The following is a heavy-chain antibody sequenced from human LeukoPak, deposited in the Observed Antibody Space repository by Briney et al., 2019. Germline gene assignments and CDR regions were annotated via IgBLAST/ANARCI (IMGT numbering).Heavy chain of an antibody. CDR3: ARTISDSSGYYYSDY. CDR1: GGSISSYY. J-gene: IGHJ4*02. Sequence: SETLSLTCTVSGGSISSYYWSWIRQPPGKELEWIGYIYYSGRTYYNPSLKSRVTISVDTSKNQFSLSLRSVTAADTAVYYCARTISDSSGYYYSDYWGQGTLVTVSS. D-gene: IGHD3-22*01. CDR2: IYYSGRT. V-gene: IGHV4-59*08.